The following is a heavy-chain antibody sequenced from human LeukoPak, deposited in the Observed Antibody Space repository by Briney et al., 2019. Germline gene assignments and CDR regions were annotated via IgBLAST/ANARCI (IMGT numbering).Heavy chain of an antibody. V-gene: IGHV3-15*01. CDR3: TTEVWYGDDAFDI. Sequence: GGSLRLSCAASGFTFSNAWMSWVRQAPGKGLEWVGRIKSKTDGGTTDYAAPVNGRFTISRDDSKNTLYLQMNSLKTEDTAVYYCTTEVWYGDDAFDIWGQGTMVTVSS. D-gene: IGHD3-10*01. CDR1: GFTFSNAW. J-gene: IGHJ3*02. CDR2: IKSKTDGGTT.